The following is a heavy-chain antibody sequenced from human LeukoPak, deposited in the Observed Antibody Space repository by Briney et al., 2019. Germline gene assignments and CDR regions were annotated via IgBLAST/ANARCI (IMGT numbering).Heavy chain of an antibody. CDR3: AELGITMIGGV. J-gene: IGHJ6*04. CDR2: IKEDGSEK. Sequence: GGSLRLSCAASGFNLNVSAIHWVRQPPGKGLEWVANIKEDGSEKKYVDSVKGRFTISRDNAKNSLYLQMNSLRAEDTAVYYCAELGITMIGGVWGKGTTVTISS. V-gene: IGHV3-7*01. D-gene: IGHD3-10*02. CDR1: GFNLNVSA.